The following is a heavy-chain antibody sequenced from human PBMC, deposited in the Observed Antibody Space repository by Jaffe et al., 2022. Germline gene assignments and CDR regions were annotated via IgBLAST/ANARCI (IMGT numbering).Heavy chain of an antibody. CDR2: IYYSGST. CDR3: ARGGNPGAAAGKGQAFDI. Sequence: QVQLQESGPGLVKPSETLSLTCTVSGGSISSYYWSWIRQPPGKGLEWIGYIYYSGSTNYNPSLKSRVTISVDTSKNQFSLKLSSVTAADTAVYYCARGGNPGAAAGKGQAFDIWGQGTMVTVSS. V-gene: IGHV4-59*01. D-gene: IGHD6-13*01. CDR1: GGSISSYY. J-gene: IGHJ3*02.